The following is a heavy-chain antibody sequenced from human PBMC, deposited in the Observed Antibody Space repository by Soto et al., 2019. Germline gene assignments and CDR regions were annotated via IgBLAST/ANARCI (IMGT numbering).Heavy chain of an antibody. CDR3: HGDSARVPYYYYGIDV. V-gene: IGHV3-7*01. CDR2: IKQDGSEK. CDR1: GFTFSSYW. J-gene: IGHJ6*02. D-gene: IGHD3-10*01. Sequence: GGSLRLSCAASGFTFSSYWMSWVRQAPGEGLEWVAKIKQDGSEKYYVDSVKGRFTISRDTAKNSLYLQMSSLRAEDTAVYYCHGDSARVPYYYYGIDVWGQGTTVTVSS.